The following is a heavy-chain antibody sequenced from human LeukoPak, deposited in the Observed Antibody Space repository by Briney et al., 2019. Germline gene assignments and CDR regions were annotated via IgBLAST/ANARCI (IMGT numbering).Heavy chain of an antibody. Sequence: SETLSLTCTVSGGSISSGSYDWYWIRQPAGKGLEWIGRIYSSGSTNYNPSLKSRVTISVDPSKNQFSLKLSSVTAADTAVYYCARDLLHRGYAFDIWGQGTMVTVSS. CDR2: IYSSGST. J-gene: IGHJ3*02. CDR1: GGSISSGSYD. V-gene: IGHV4-61*02. D-gene: IGHD5-12*01. CDR3: ARDLLHRGYAFDI.